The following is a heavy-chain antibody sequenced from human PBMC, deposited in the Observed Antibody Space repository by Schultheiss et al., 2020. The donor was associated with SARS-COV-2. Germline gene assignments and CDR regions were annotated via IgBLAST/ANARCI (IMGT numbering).Heavy chain of an antibody. CDR3: ATDLAGKEDH. J-gene: IGHJ4*02. V-gene: IGHV3-74*01. CDR2: VNPDGSVT. Sequence: GGSLRLSCAASGFTFSSYAMSWFRQAPGKGLVWVSRVNPDGSVTTYADSVKGRFTISRDNAKETLYLEMNSLRPEDTAVYYCATDLAGKEDHWGQGTLVTVSS. D-gene: IGHD3-10*01. CDR1: GFTFSSYA.